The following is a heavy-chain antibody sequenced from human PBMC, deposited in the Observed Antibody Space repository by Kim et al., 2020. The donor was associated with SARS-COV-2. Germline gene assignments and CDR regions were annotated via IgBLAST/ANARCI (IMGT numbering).Heavy chain of an antibody. D-gene: IGHD3-10*01. CDR2: IKSKTDGGTT. V-gene: IGHV3-15*01. Sequence: GGSLRLSCAASGFTFSNAWMSWVRQAPGKGLEWVGRIKSKTDGGTTDYAAPVKGRFTISRDDSKNTLYLQMNSLKTEDTAVYYCTTDLGEYYGSGSYYNWFDPWGQGTLVTVSS. CDR3: TTDLGEYYGSGSYYNWFDP. CDR1: GFTFSNAW. J-gene: IGHJ5*02.